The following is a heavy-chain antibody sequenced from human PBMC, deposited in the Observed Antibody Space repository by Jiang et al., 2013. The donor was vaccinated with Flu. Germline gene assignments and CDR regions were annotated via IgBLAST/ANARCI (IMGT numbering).Heavy chain of an antibody. J-gene: IGHJ6*02. D-gene: IGHD3-10*01. CDR2: ISYDGSNK. Sequence: QLLESGGGVVQPGRSLRLSCAASGFTFSSYGMHWVRQAPGKGLEWVAVISYDGSNKYYADSVKGRFTISRDNSKNTLYLQMNSLRAEDTAVYYCAKEGRYYGMDVWGQGTTVTVSS. V-gene: IGHV3-30*18. CDR3: AKEGRYYGMDV. CDR1: GFTFSSYG.